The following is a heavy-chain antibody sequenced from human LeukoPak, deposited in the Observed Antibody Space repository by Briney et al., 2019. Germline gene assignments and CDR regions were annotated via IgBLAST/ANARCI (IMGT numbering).Heavy chain of an antibody. D-gene: IGHD3-22*01. CDR3: GSGYYRYYFDY. J-gene: IGHJ4*02. Sequence: PSETLSLTCTVSGGSISSSSYYWGWIRQPPGKGLEWIGSIYYSGSTYYNPSLKSRVTISVDTPKNQFSLKLSSVTAADTAVYYCGSGYYRYYFDYWGQGTLVTVSS. V-gene: IGHV4-39*01. CDR2: IYYSGST. CDR1: GGSISSSSYY.